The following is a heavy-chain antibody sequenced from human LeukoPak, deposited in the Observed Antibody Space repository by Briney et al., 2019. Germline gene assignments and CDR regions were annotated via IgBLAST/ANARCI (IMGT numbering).Heavy chain of an antibody. CDR1: GGSISSGGYY. Sequence: SETLSLTCTVSGGSISSGGYYWSWIRQPPGKGLEWIGYIYYSGSTYYNPSLKSRVTISVDTSKNQFSLELSSVTAADTAVYYCARGDRVGATTDAFDIWGQGTMVTVSS. J-gene: IGHJ3*02. CDR2: IYYSGST. CDR3: ARGDRVGATTDAFDI. D-gene: IGHD1-26*01. V-gene: IGHV4-30-4*08.